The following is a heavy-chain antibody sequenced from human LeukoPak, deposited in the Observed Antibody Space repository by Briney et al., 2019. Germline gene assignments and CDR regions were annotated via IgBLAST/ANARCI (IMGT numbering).Heavy chain of an antibody. CDR2: IIPIFGTA. D-gene: IGHD3-16*02. CDR1: GGTFSSYA. Sequence: SVEVSCKASGGTFSSYAISWVRQAPGQGLEWMGGIIPIFGTANYAQKFQGRVTITADESTSTAYMELSSLRSEDTAVYYCARADASYDYVWGSYRIDAFDIWGQGTMVTVSS. CDR3: ARADASYDYVWGSYRIDAFDI. V-gene: IGHV1-69*13. J-gene: IGHJ3*02.